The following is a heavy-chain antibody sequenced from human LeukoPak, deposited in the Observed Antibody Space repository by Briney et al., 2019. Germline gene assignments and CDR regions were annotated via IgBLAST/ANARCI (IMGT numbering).Heavy chain of an antibody. CDR1: GFTFSNYG. V-gene: IGHV3-30*18. CDR2: MSYDGTNE. CDR3: AKGPGNDYVWGSYAY. D-gene: IGHD3-16*01. J-gene: IGHJ4*02. Sequence: GGSLRLSCAASGFTFSNYGMHWVRRAPGKGLEWLAVMSYDGTNEYYAVSVKGRFPISRDSSKNTLFLQMNSLRAEDTAVYYCAKGPGNDYVWGSYAYWGQGTLVTVSS.